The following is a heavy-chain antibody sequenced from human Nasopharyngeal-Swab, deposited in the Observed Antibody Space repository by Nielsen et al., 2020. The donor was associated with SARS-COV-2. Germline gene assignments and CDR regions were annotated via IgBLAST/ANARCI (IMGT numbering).Heavy chain of an antibody. D-gene: IGHD1-7*01. CDR2: VSSNGAST. J-gene: IGHJ4*02. V-gene: IGHV3-23*01. Sequence: GESLKISCAASGFTFSTYAMSWVRQAPGKGLEWVSLVSSNGASTYYADSVKGRFTISRDNSKNTLYLQMNSLRAEDTAVYYCAKGKGTTPFDYWGQGTLVTVSS. CDR1: GFTFSTYA. CDR3: AKGKGTTPFDY.